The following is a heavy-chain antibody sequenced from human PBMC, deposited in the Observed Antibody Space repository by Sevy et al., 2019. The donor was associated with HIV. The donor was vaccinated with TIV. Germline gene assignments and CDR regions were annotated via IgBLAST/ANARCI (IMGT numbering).Heavy chain of an antibody. J-gene: IGHJ3*02. V-gene: IGHV3-23*01. CDR1: GFTFSSYA. CDR2: ISDSGGST. CDR3: AKDTCSSTSCYYQDAFDI. D-gene: IGHD2-2*01. Sequence: GGSLRLSCAASGFTFSSYAMSWVRQAPGKGLEWVSGISDSGGSTYYADSVKGRFTISRDNSKNTLYLQMNSLRAEDTALYYCAKDTCSSTSCYYQDAFDIWGQGTMVTVSS.